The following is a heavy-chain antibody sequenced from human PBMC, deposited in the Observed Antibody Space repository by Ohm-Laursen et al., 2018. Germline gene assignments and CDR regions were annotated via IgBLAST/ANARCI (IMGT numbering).Heavy chain of an antibody. D-gene: IGHD6-25*01. J-gene: IGHJ4*02. Sequence: GTLSLTCVVNGEASSGYFWNWIRQPPGKRLEWIGYSYYSGSTNYNPSLKSRVTISVETSTNQFSLNLSSVTAADTAVYYCARGKAADYWGQGTLVTVSS. CDR1: GEASSGYF. CDR3: ARGKAADY. CDR2: SYYSGST. V-gene: IGHV4-59*01.